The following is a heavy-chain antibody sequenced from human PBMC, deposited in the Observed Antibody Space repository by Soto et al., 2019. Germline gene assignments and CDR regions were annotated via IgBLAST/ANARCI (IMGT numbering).Heavy chain of an antibody. CDR1: GYIFTSYG. D-gene: IGHD3-3*01. J-gene: IGHJ3*02. CDR2: ISPVNGNT. CDR3: ARDFSSLLLVPGTTRTGGSGSKRCGFDI. Sequence: QLQLVQSGAEVKKPGASVKVSCQTSGYIFTSYGINWVRQAPGQGLEWMGWISPVNGNTQFAQKFQGRVNMPTYTSTPTAYMALRSLRSDDTAMYFCARDFSSLLLVPGTTRTGGSGSKRCGFDIWGQGTRVTVSS. V-gene: IGHV1-18*01.